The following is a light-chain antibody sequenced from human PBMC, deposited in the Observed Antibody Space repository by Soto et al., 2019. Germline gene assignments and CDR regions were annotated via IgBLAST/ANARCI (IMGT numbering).Light chain of an antibody. CDR1: SSNIGAGYD. J-gene: IGLJ2*01. V-gene: IGLV1-40*01. Sequence: QSVLTQPPSLSGAPGQRVTSSCTGSSSNIGAGYDVHWYQHLPGTAPKLLIYGNNNRPSGVPDRFSGSKSGTSASLAITGLQAEDEADYYCQSYDRSLSGHVIFGGGTKVTVL. CDR3: QSYDRSLSGHVI. CDR2: GNN.